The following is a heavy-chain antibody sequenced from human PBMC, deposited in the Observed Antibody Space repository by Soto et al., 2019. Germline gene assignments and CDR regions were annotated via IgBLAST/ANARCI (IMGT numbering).Heavy chain of an antibody. CDR1: GYTFTGYG. Sequence: QVQLVQSGAEVKKPGASMKVSCKTSGYTFTGYGITWVRQAPGRGLEWMGWISAYNGNTNYAQNLKGRLSMTTDTSTSTAYMELRSLRYDDTAVYYCARESEVNWHYGVDHYGMDVWGQGTTVTVS. D-gene: IGHD1-7*01. V-gene: IGHV1-18*01. CDR2: ISAYNGNT. J-gene: IGHJ6*02. CDR3: ARESEVNWHYGVDHYGMDV.